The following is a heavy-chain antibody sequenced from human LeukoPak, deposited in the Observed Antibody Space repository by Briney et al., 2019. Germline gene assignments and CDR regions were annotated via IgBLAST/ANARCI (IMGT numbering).Heavy chain of an antibody. CDR3: ARRISYDYFDY. V-gene: IGHV4-34*01. J-gene: IGHJ4*02. CDR2: INHSGST. CDR1: GGSFSGYY. Sequence: PSETLSLTCAVYGGSFSGYYWSWIRQPPGKGLEWIGEINHSGSTNYNPSLKSRVTISVDTSKNQFSLKLSSVTAADTAVYYCARRISYDYFDYWGQGTLVTVSS. D-gene: IGHD2-2*01.